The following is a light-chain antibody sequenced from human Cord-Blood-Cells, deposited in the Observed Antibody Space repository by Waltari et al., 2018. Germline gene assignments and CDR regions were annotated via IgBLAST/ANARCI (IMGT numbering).Light chain of an antibody. V-gene: IGLV2-23*01. CDR3: CSYAGSSTLV. J-gene: IGLJ2*01. CDR2: EGS. Sequence: QSALTQPASVSGSPGQSITLSCTGTSRDVGSYNLFSWYQQHPGKAPKLMIYEGSKRPSGVSNRFSGSKSGNTASLTISGLQAEDEADYYCCSYAGSSTLVFGGGTKLTVL. CDR1: SRDVGSYNL.